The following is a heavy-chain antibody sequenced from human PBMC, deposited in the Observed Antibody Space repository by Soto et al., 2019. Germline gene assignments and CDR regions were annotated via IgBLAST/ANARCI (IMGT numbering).Heavy chain of an antibody. Sequence: LWGSLRLSCAASGFTFSSYSMNWVRQAPGKGLEWVSSISSSSSYIYYADSVKARFTLSRDNAKNSLYLQMNSLRAADTAVYYCARASGITIFGVVRLAYYDMDVCGQRTTVTVSS. V-gene: IGHV3-21*01. CDR1: GFTFSSYS. CDR2: ISSSSSYI. CDR3: ARASGITIFGVVRLAYYDMDV. D-gene: IGHD3-3*01. J-gene: IGHJ6*02.